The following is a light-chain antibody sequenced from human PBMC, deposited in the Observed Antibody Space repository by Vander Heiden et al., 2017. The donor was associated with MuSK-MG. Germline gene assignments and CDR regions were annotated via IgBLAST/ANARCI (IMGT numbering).Light chain of an antibody. V-gene: IGLV3-19*01. J-gene: IGLJ2*01. CDR3: NSRDSSGNHLDVV. CDR1: SLRSSD. Sequence: SSELTQDPAVSVALGPTVAITCQGDSLRSSDASWYQQKPGQAPVLVIYGKNNRPSGIPDRFSGSSSGNTASLTITVAQAEEEADYYCNSRDSSGNHLDVVFGGGTKLTVL. CDR2: GKN.